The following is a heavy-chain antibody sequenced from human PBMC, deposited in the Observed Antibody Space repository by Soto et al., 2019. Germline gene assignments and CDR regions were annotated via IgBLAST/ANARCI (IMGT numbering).Heavy chain of an antibody. Sequence: SETLSLTCAVYGGSFSGYYWSWIRQPPGKGLEWIGEINHSGSTNYNPSLKSRVTISVDTSKNQFSLKLSSVTAADTAVYYCARRPGIAAAVRYFDYWGQGTLVTVSS. CDR3: ARRPGIAAAVRYFDY. V-gene: IGHV4-34*01. CDR1: GGSFSGYY. CDR2: INHSGST. D-gene: IGHD6-13*01. J-gene: IGHJ4*02.